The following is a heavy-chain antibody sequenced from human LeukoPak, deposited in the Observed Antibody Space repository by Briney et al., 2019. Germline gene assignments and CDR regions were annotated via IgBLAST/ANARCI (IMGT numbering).Heavy chain of an antibody. J-gene: IGHJ4*02. V-gene: IGHV4-59*01. CDR1: GGSISSYY. Sequence: SETLSLTCTVSGGSISSYYWSWIRQPPGKGLEWIGYIYYSGSTNYNPSLKSRVTISVDTSKNQFSLKLSSVTAADTAVYYCARRQGGYFSFPFDYWGQGTLVTVSS. CDR3: ARRQGGYFSFPFDY. D-gene: IGHD3-22*01. CDR2: IYYSGST.